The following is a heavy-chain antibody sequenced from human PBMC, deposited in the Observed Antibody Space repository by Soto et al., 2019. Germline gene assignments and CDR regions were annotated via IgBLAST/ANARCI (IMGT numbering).Heavy chain of an antibody. CDR1: GFTFSGSA. V-gene: IGHV3-73*01. D-gene: IGHD5-18*01. CDR2: SRSKANSYAT. Sequence: PGGALRLTCAASGFTFSGSAMHWVRQASGKGLEWVGRSRSKANSYATAYAASVKGRFTISSDDSKNMAYLQMNSLKTEDTAVYYCTRHPQGVSSGSGSTDYYYGMDVWGQGTTVTVSS. J-gene: IGHJ6*02. CDR3: TRHPQGVSSGSGSTDYYYGMDV.